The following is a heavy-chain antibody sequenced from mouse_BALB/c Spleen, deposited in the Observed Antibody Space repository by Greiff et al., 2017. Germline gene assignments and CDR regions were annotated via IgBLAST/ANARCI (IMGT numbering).Heavy chain of an antibody. Sequence: EVQVVESGGGLVKPGGSLKLSCAASGFTFSSYAMSWVRQTPEKRLEWVASISSGGSTYYPDSVKGRFTISRDNARNILYLQMSSLRSEDTAMYYCARDDYEDFDYWGQGTTLTVSS. CDR1: GFTFSSYA. CDR3: ARDDYEDFDY. J-gene: IGHJ2*01. D-gene: IGHD2-4*01. CDR2: ISSGGST. V-gene: IGHV5-6-5*01.